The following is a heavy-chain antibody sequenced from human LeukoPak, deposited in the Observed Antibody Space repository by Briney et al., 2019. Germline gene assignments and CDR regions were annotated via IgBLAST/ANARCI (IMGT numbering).Heavy chain of an antibody. V-gene: IGHV1-18*01. J-gene: IGHJ4*02. Sequence: GASVKVSCKASGYTFTSYGISRVRQAPGQGLEWMGWISAHNGNTNYAQKLQGRVTMTTDTSTSTAYMELRSLRSDDTAVYYCARVPDYYDSSELAPWDYWGQGTLVTVSS. CDR3: ARVPDYYDSSELAPWDY. CDR2: ISAHNGNT. CDR1: GYTFTSYG. D-gene: IGHD3-22*01.